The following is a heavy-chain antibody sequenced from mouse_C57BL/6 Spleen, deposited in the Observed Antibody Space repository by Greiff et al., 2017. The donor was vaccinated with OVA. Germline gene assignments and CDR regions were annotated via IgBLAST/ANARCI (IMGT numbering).Heavy chain of an antibody. CDR1: GYTFTDYE. J-gene: IGHJ2*01. CDR3: TRRLEGY. CDR2: IDPETGGT. V-gene: IGHV1-15*01. Sequence: VQLQESGAELVRPGASVTLSCKASGYTFTDYEMHWVKQTPVHGLEWIGAIDPETGGTAYNQKFKGKAILTADKSSSTAYMELRSLTSEDSAVYYCTRRLEGYWGQGTTLTVSS.